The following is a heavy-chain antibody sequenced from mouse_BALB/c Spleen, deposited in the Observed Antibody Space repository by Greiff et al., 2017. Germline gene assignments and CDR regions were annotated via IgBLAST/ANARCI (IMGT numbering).Heavy chain of an antibody. D-gene: IGHD1-1*01. CDR3: ARGITTVVASYYFDY. J-gene: IGHJ2*01. CDR2: IYPGDGDT. Sequence: VQLQQSGPELVKPGASVKISCKASGYAFSSSWMNWVKQRPGQGLEWIGRIYPGDGDTNYNGKFKGKATLTADKSSSTAYMQLSSLTSVDSAVYFCARGITTVVASYYFDYWGQGTTLTVSS. CDR1: GYAFSSSW. V-gene: IGHV1-82*01.